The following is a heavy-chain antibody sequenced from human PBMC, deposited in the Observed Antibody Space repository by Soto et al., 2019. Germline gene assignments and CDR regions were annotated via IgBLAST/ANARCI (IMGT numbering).Heavy chain of an antibody. V-gene: IGHV4-59*01. CDR2: IYYSGST. CDR3: ARGITYYYYYMDV. J-gene: IGHJ6*03. D-gene: IGHD3-16*01. Sequence: QVQLQESGPGLVKPSETLSLTCTVSGGSISSYYWSWIRQPPGKGLEWIGYIYYSGSTNYNPSLKSRVTISVDTSKNQFSLKLSSVTAADTAVYYCARGITYYYYYMDVWGKGTTVTVSS. CDR1: GGSISSYY.